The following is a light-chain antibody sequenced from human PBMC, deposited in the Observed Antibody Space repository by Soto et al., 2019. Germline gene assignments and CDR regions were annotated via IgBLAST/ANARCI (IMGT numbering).Light chain of an antibody. CDR3: MQATHWPWR. V-gene: IGKV2-30*01. CDR1: QSLVSSNGNTF. Sequence: DVVMTQSPLSLPVTLGQPASISCRSSQSLVSSNGNTFLIWFQQRPGESPRRLIYKVSNRDSAVPDRFTGSGSGTDFTLEISRVEAEDVEVYYCMQATHWPWRFGQGTKVEIK. CDR2: KVS. J-gene: IGKJ1*01.